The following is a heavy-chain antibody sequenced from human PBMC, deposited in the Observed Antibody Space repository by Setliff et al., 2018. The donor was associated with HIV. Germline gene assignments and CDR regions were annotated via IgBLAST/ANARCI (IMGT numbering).Heavy chain of an antibody. CDR1: GFTFSNYW. V-gene: IGHV3-23*01. Sequence: GGSLRLSCAVSGFTFSNYWWSWLRQAPGKGLEWVSGISGSGTRTYYADSVKGRFTISRDNSENTLYLEMNNLRAEDTAVYYCARDTWYYSAKHLDVWGKGTTVTVSS. J-gene: IGHJ6*04. CDR2: ISGSGTRT. CDR3: ARDTWYYSAKHLDV. D-gene: IGHD3-10*01.